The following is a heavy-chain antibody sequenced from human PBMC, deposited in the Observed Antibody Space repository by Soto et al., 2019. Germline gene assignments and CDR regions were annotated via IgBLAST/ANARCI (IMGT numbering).Heavy chain of an antibody. D-gene: IGHD2-2*01. CDR2: ISAYNGNT. CDR1: GYTFTSYG. Sequence: QVQLVQSGAEVKKPGASVKVSCKASGYTFTSYGISWVRQAPGQGLEWMGWISAYNGNTNYAQKLQGRVTMTTDTSTSTAYMELRSLRSDDTAVYYCARDRLCSSTSCFASYYYGMDVWGQGTTVTVSS. V-gene: IGHV1-18*01. J-gene: IGHJ6*02. CDR3: ARDRLCSSTSCFASYYYGMDV.